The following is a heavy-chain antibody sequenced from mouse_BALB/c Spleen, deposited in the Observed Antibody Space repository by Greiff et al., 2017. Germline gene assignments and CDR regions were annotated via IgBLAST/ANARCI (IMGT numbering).Heavy chain of an antibody. Sequence: EVQLVESGGGLVKPGGSRKLSCAASGFTFSSFGMHWVRQAPEKGLEWVAYISSGSSTIYYADTVKGRFTISRDNPKNTLFLQMTSLRSEDTAMYYCARSRDYGSSYWYFDVWGAGTTVTVSS. CDR3: ARSRDYGSSYWYFDV. J-gene: IGHJ1*01. V-gene: IGHV5-17*02. CDR2: ISSGSSTI. CDR1: GFTFSSFG. D-gene: IGHD1-1*01.